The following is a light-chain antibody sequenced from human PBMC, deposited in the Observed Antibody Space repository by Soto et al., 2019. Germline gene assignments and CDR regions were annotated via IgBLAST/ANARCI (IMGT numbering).Light chain of an antibody. J-gene: IGKJ4*01. Sequence: DVQFTQSPSPVSAPVSYRVSISCRASRAITNHLNWYQQKPGKAPILLVYAASTLETGVPSRFSGSGSGTHFTLTIDNLQPEDVATYFCQQNYITPLTFGGGTKVDIK. V-gene: IGKV1-39*01. CDR1: RAITNH. CDR2: AAS. CDR3: QQNYITPLT.